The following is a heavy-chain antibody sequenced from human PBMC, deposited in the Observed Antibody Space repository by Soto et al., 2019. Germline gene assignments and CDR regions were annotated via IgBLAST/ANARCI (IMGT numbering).Heavy chain of an antibody. CDR1: GFTFSSYA. CDR2: ISGSGGST. D-gene: IGHD2-15*01. V-gene: IGHV3-23*01. CDR3: AKEGSYCSGGSCYDAFDI. Sequence: GGSLRLSCAASGFTFSSYAMSWVRQAPGKGLEWVSAISGSGGSTYYADSVKGRFTISRDNSKNTLYLQMNSLRAEDTAVYYCAKEGSYCSGGSCYDAFDIWGQGTMVTVSS. J-gene: IGHJ3*02.